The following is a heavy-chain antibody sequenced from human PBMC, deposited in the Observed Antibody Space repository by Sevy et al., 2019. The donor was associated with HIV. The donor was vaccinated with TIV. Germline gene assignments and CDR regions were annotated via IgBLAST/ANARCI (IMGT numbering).Heavy chain of an antibody. CDR3: AKQPLDTAMTFYFDF. CDR2: ISGSGGST. D-gene: IGHD5-18*01. Sequence: GGSLRLSCAASGFTFSNYAMSWVRQAPGKGLEWVSAISGSGGSTYYADSVKGRFTISRDNPKNTLYLQMNSLRAEDTAVYYCAKQPLDTAMTFYFDFWGQGTLVTVSS. J-gene: IGHJ4*02. V-gene: IGHV3-23*01. CDR1: GFTFSNYA.